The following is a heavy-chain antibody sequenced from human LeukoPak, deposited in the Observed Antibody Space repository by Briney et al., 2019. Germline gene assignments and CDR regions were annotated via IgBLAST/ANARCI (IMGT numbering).Heavy chain of an antibody. CDR2: IYTSGST. D-gene: IGHD1-26*01. CDR3: AREGIVGATTGFDY. J-gene: IGHJ4*02. V-gene: IGHV4-4*07. Sequence: SEILSLTCTVSVGSISSYYWSWIRQPAGKGLEWIGRIYTSGSTNYNPSLKSRVTISVDTSKNQFSLKLSSVTAADTAVYYCAREGIVGATTGFDYWGQGTLVTVSS. CDR1: VGSISSYY.